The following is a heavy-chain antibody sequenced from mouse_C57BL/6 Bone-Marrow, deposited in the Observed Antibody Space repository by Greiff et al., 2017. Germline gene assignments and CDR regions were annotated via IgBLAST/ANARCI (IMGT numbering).Heavy chain of an antibody. D-gene: IGHD1-1*01. CDR3: TRDLLPVVAFDY. CDR2: IDPETGGT. V-gene: IGHV1-15*01. Sequence: VQLQQSGAELVRPGASVTLSCKASGYTFTDYEMHWVKQTPVHGLEWIGAIDPETGGTAYNQKFKGKAILTAAKSSSTAYMELRSLTSEDSAVYYCTRDLLPVVAFDYWGQGTTLTVSS. CDR1: GYTFTDYE. J-gene: IGHJ2*01.